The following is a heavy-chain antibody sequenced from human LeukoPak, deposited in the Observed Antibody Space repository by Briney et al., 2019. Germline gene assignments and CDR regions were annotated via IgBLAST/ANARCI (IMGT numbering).Heavy chain of an antibody. J-gene: IGHJ4*02. D-gene: IGHD2-15*01. Sequence: GASLRLSCAASGFTFSSYGMHWVRQAPGKGLEWVAFIRYDGSNKYYADSVKGRFTISRDNSKNTLHLQMNSLRSEDTAVYYCAKDRRYFSGGSCDLFDYWGQGTLVTVSS. CDR3: AKDRRYFSGGSCDLFDY. V-gene: IGHV3-30*02. CDR1: GFTFSSYG. CDR2: IRYDGSNK.